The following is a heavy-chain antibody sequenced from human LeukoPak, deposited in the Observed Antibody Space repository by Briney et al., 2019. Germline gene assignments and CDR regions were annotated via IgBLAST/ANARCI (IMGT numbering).Heavy chain of an antibody. V-gene: IGHV4-4*07. CDR2: IYTSGST. CDR3: ARASVPAAKDYYYYYMDV. Sequence: KPSETLSLTCTVSGGSISSYYWSWIRQPAGKGLEWIGRIYTSGSTNYNPSLKSRVTMSVDTSKNQFSLKLSSVTAADTAVYYCARASVPAAKDYYYYYMDVWGEGTTVTVSS. D-gene: IGHD2-2*01. CDR1: GGSISSYY. J-gene: IGHJ6*03.